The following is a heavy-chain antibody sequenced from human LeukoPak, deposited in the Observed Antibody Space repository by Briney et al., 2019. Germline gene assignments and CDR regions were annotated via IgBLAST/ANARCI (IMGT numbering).Heavy chain of an antibody. Sequence: ASVKVSCKASGGTFSSYAISWVRQAPGHGLEWMGGIIPIFGTANYAQKFQGRVTITADESTSTAYMELSSLRSEDTAVYYCEATRGFGDFDYWGQGTLVTVSS. CDR1: GGTFSSYA. CDR3: EATRGFGDFDY. J-gene: IGHJ4*02. V-gene: IGHV1-69*13. CDR2: IIPIFGTA. D-gene: IGHD5-12*01.